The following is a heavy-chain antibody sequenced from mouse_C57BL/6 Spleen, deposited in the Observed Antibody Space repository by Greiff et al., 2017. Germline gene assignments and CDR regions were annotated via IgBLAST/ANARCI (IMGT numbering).Heavy chain of an antibody. J-gene: IGHJ1*03. D-gene: IGHD2-1*01. V-gene: IGHV1-62-3*01. CDR2: IDPNSGGT. CDR1: GYAFSSYW. Sequence: QVQLQQSGAELVKPGASVKISCKASGYAFSSYWMNWVKQRPGRGLEWIGRIDPNSGGTKYNEKFKSKATLTVDKPSSTAYMQLSSLTSEDSAVYYCARSDGNYWYFDVWGTGTTVTVSS. CDR3: ARSDGNYWYFDV.